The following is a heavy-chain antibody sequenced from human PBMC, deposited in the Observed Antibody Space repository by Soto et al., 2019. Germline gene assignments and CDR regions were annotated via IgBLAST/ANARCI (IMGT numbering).Heavy chain of an antibody. CDR3: SQAMPVLPPDINA. Sequence: EGSLRLSCVGSGFTFPNYAMTWVRQAPGKGLEWVSAIGGSGSTYYADSVEGRFTISRDNSKNTVFLQMNSLRAEDAALYYCSQAMPVLPPDINAWGQGMLV. CDR2: IGGSGST. CDR1: GFTFPNYA. D-gene: IGHD2-15*01. V-gene: IGHV3-23*01. J-gene: IGHJ5*02.